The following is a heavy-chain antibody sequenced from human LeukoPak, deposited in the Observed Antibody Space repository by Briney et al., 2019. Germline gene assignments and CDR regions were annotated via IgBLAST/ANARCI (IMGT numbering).Heavy chain of an antibody. CDR1: GFTFSSYS. J-gene: IGHJ4*02. V-gene: IGHV3-21*01. CDR3: ARDGMTAAEFDY. D-gene: IGHD1-26*01. Sequence: GGSLRLSCAASGFTFSSYSMNRVRQAPGKGLEWVSSISSSSSYIYYADSVKGRFTISRDNAKNSLYLQMNSLRAEDTAVYYCARDGMTAAEFDYWGQGTLVTVSS. CDR2: ISSSSSYI.